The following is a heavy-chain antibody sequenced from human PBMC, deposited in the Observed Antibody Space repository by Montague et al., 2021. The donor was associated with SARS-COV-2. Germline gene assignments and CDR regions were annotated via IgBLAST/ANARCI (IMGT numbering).Heavy chain of an antibody. CDR1: GDSVSSHSAT. Sequence: CAISGDSVSSHSATWNWVRQSPSRGLEWLGRTYYRSKWYNDYAVSVRGRVTINPDTSKNQFSLQLNSVTPEDTVIYYCTSGREGNYNVMDVWGQGITVTVSS. V-gene: IGHV6-1*01. J-gene: IGHJ6*02. D-gene: IGHD1-1*01. CDR3: TSGREGNYNVMDV. CDR2: TYYRSKWYN.